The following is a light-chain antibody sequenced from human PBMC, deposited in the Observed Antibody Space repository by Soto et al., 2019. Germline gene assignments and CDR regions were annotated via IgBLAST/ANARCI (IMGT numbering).Light chain of an antibody. J-gene: IGKJ4*01. CDR3: QQSYSTPSLT. V-gene: IGKV1-39*01. CDR1: QSISSY. Sequence: DIQMTQSPSSLSASVGDRVTITCRASQSISSYLNWYPQKPGKAPKLLIYAASSLQSGVPSRFSGSGSGTDVTLTISSLQPEDFATYDCQQSYSTPSLTFGGGTKVEIK. CDR2: AAS.